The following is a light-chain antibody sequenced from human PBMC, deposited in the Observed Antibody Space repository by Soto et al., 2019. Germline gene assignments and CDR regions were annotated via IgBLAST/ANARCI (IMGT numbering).Light chain of an antibody. CDR2: CAS. J-gene: IGKJ4*01. CDR3: QHYYETPFT. V-gene: IGKV4-1*01. CDR1: QSVFYRSTKTNY. Sequence: DIVMTQSPDSLTVSLCERATISCKSSQSVFYRSTKTNYLGWYQQKPGQRPRLLIYCASTRDIGVPDRFSGRGSITDFTLTISSLQAEDAAISYCQHYYETPFTFGGGTKVEI.